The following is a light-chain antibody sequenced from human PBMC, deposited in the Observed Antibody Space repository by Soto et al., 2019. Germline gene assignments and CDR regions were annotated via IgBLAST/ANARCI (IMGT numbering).Light chain of an antibody. V-gene: IGLV1-51*01. CDR3: GTWDSSLSTGD. CDR2: DNN. CDR1: SSNIGAPYD. Sequence: QSVLTQPPSVSGTPGQTVVISCSGSSSNIGAPYDVNWYRQIPGTAPKLLIYDNNKRPSGIPDRFSGSKSGTSATLGITGLQTGDEADYYCGTWDSSLSTGDFGTGTKVTVL. J-gene: IGLJ1*01.